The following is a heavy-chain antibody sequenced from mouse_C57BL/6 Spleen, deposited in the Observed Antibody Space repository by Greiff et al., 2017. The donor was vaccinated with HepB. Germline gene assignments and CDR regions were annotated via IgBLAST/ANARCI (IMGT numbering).Heavy chain of an antibody. CDR2: IHPNSGST. V-gene: IGHV1-64*01. CDR1: GYTFTSYW. CDR3: AKYSKGVDSYAMDY. J-gene: IGHJ4*01. D-gene: IGHD2-5*01. Sequence: QVQLQQPGAELVKPGASVKLSCKASGYTFTSYWMHWVKQRPGQGLEWIGMIHPNSGSTNYNEKFKSKATLTVDKSSSTAYMQLSSLTSEDSAVYYCAKYSKGVDSYAMDYWGQGTSVTVSS.